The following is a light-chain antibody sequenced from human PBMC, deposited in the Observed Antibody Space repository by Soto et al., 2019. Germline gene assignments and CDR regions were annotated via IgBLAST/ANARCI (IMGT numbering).Light chain of an antibody. V-gene: IGLV1-51*01. J-gene: IGLJ1*01. Sequence: QSVLTQPPSGSAAPGQKVTISCSGSSCNIGGNSVSWYQPLPGTAPKLRIYGDNKRASGVHERFSGSKSGTSATLSITGFQTGDKADYYCGPWDSSLSAYVFGTETMVTV. CDR1: SCNIGGNS. CDR2: GDN. CDR3: GPWDSSLSAYV.